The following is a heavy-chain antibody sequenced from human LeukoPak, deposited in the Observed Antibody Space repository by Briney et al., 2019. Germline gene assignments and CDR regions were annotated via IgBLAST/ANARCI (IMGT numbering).Heavy chain of an antibody. D-gene: IGHD1-26*01. CDR2: ISGSAIST. CDR1: GFCFSAYA. J-gene: IGHJ4*02. CDR3: AKNFLPVGASAPYYFHY. Sequence: PGGSLRLCCAASGFCFSAYAMSWVRQTQGEGQEWVSCISGSAISTYSLDSVKGRFTISRDNSKHTVYLQMNSLRDEDTAIYYCAKNFLPVGASAPYYFHYWGQGTLVTVSS. V-gene: IGHV3-23*01.